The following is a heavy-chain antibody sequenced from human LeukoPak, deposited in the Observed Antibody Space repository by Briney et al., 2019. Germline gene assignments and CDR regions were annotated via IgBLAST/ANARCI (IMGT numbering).Heavy chain of an antibody. Sequence: ASVNVSCKASGYTFSSYYIHWVRQAPGQGLEWMGIINPSGGSTSYAQKFQGRVTMTRDTSTSTVYMELSSLRSEDTAVYYCARTLDTALTSWGQGTLVTVSS. D-gene: IGHD5-18*01. J-gene: IGHJ5*02. CDR2: INPSGGST. CDR1: GYTFSSYY. CDR3: ARTLDTALTS. V-gene: IGHV1-46*01.